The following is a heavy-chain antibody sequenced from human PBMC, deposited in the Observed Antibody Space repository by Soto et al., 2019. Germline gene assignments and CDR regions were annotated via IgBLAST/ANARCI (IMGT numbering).Heavy chain of an antibody. J-gene: IGHJ4*02. CDR2: IIPILDIA. Sequence: QVQLVHSGAEVKKPGSSVKVSCKASGGTFSSNTISWVRQAPGQGLEWMGRIIPILDIANYAQKFQGRVTITADKSTSTAYMELSSLRSEDTAVYYCARRPGGTTVTVTPFDYWGQGSLVTVSS. CDR3: ARRPGGTTVTVTPFDY. CDR1: GGTFSSNT. V-gene: IGHV1-69*02. D-gene: IGHD4-17*01.